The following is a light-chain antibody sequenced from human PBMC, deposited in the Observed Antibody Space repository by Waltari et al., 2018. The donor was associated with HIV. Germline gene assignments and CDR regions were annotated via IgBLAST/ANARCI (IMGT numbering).Light chain of an antibody. CDR3: QQYSSYSRT. J-gene: IGKJ1*01. CDR2: QAS. V-gene: IGKV1-5*03. CDR1: QTIDSW. Sequence: DIQMTQSPSTLSASVGDRVTITCRASQTIDSWLAWYQQKAGRAPKVLIYQASTLESGVPSRFSGSGSGTEFTLTISSLQPDDFATYYCQQYSSYSRTFGQGTKVQV.